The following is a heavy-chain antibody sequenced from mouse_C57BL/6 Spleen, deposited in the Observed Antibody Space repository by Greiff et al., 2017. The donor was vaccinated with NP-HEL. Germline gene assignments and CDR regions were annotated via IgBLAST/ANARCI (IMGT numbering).Heavy chain of an antibody. Sequence: QVQLQQPGAELVMPGASVKLSCKASGYTFTSYWMHWVKQRPGQGLEWIGEIDPSDSYTNYNQKFKGKSTWTVDKSSSTAYMQLSSLTSEDSAVYYCARYVRSSGMDYWGQGTSVTVSS. V-gene: IGHV1-69*01. CDR3: ARYVRSSGMDY. CDR1: GYTFTSYW. CDR2: IDPSDSYT. J-gene: IGHJ4*01.